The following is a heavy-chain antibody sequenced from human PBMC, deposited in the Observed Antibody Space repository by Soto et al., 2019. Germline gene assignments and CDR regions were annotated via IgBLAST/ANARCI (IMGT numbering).Heavy chain of an antibody. V-gene: IGHV4-39*01. CDR2: IYYSGGT. D-gene: IGHD3-3*01. CDR3: AITHYDFWSGYYTGNGY. J-gene: IGHJ4*02. Sequence: QLQLQESGQGLVKPSEPRSPTCTVPVASFTSIIYNGGWFRHPPGRGREGFGVIYYSGGTYYNPSLKSRVTISVDTSKNQFSLKLSSVTAADTAVYYCAITHYDFWSGYYTGNGYWGQGTLVTVSS. CDR1: VASFTSIIYN.